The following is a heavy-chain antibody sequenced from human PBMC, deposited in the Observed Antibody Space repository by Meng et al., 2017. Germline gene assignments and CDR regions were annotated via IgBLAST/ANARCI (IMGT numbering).Heavy chain of an antibody. Sequence: GESLKISCAASGFTFSSYWMSWVRQAPGKGLEWVANIKQDGSEKYYVDSVKGRFTISRDNAKNSLYLQMNSLRAEDTAVYYCARDHTKLDVDIVATDAFDIWGQGTMVT. D-gene: IGHD5-12*01. CDR3: ARDHTKLDVDIVATDAFDI. J-gene: IGHJ3*02. CDR2: IKQDGSEK. V-gene: IGHV3-7*01. CDR1: GFTFSSYW.